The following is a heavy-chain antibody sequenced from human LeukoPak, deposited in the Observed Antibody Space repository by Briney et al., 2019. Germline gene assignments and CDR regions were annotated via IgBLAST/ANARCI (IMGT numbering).Heavy chain of an antibody. J-gene: IGHJ4*02. CDR1: GFTFSSYS. CDR2: ISSSSSYI. Sequence: GGSLRLSCAASGFTFSSYSMNWVRQAPGKGLEWVSSISSSSSYIYYADSVKGRFTISRDNAKNSLYLQMNSLRAEDTAVYYCARGVYDSSGYYESYYFDYWGQGTLVTVSS. CDR3: ARGVYDSSGYYESYYFDY. D-gene: IGHD3-22*01. V-gene: IGHV3-21*01.